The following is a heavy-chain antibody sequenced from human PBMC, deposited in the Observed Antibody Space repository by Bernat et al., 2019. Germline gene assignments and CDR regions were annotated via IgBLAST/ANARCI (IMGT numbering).Heavy chain of an antibody. CDR3: ARGWVVAIGWVGWYLDL. Sequence: EVQLVETGGGLIQPGGSLRLSCAASGFTVSSNYMSWVRQAPGKGLEWVSVIYSGGRTYYADSVKGRFTISRDNSKHTLYLQMNSLRAEDTAVYYCARGWVVAIGWVGWYLDLWGRGTLVTVSS. CDR1: GFTVSSNY. CDR2: IYSGGRT. J-gene: IGHJ2*01. D-gene: IGHD2-15*01. V-gene: IGHV3-53*05.